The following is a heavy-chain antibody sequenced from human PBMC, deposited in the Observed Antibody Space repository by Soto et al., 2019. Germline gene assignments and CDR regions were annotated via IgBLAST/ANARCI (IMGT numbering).Heavy chain of an antibody. D-gene: IGHD5-18*01. CDR2: IIPIFGTA. CDR1: GGTFSSYA. Sequence: PSVKVSCKASGGTFSSYAISWVRQAPGQGLEWMGGIIPIFGTANYAQKFQGRVTITTDESTSTAYMELSSLRSEDTAVYYCACYDVDTAMRYGMDVWGQGTMVTVSS. CDR3: ACYDVDTAMRYGMDV. V-gene: IGHV1-69*05. J-gene: IGHJ6*02.